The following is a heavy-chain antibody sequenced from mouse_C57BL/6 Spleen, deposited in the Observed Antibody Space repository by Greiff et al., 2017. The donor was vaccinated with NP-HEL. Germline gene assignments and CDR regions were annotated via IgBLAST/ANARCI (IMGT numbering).Heavy chain of an antibody. J-gene: IGHJ2*01. CDR2: IYPGDGDT. CDR3: ARDYGYDGWVDY. Sequence: VQLQQSGPELVKPGASVKISCQASGYAFSSSWMNWVKQRPGKGLEWIGRIYPGDGDTNYNGKFKGKATLTADKSSSTAYMQLSSLTSEDSAVYSCARDYGYDGWVDYWGQGTTLTVSS. D-gene: IGHD2-2*01. V-gene: IGHV1-82*01. CDR1: GYAFSSSW.